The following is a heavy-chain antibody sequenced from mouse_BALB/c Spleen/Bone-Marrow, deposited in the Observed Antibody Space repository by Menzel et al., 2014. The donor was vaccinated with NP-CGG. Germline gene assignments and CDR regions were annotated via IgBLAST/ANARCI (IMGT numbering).Heavy chain of an antibody. V-gene: IGHV1S81*02. Sequence: VKLQESGAELVKPGASVKLSCEASGYTFTSYYMYWVKQRPGQGLEWIGEVNPSNGGTNFNEKFKSRATLTVDKSSSTGYKQPKSLTTGGSAVYYCSKFPHWGQGTSVTVSS. J-gene: IGHJ4*01. CDR3: SKFPH. CDR2: VNPSNGGT. CDR1: GYTFTSYY.